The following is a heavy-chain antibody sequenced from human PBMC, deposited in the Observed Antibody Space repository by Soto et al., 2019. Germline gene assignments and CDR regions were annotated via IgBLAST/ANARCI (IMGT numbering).Heavy chain of an antibody. CDR3: AREPRYCTGGSCYSGWFDP. V-gene: IGHV4-4*02. D-gene: IGHD2-15*01. CDR2: IFHTGST. CDR1: GGSISSANW. Sequence: SETLSLTCAVSGGSISSANWWTWVRRPPGKGLEWIGEIFHTGSTNYNPSLKSRVTISVDKSNNQFSLTLNSVTAADTAVYYCAREPRYCTGGSCYSGWFDPWGQGTLVTAPQ. J-gene: IGHJ5*02.